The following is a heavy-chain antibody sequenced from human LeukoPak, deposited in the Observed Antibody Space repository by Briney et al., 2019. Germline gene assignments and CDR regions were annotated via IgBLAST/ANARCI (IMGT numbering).Heavy chain of an antibody. V-gene: IGHV3-33*06. CDR1: GFSFNTYG. J-gene: IGHJ4*02. D-gene: IGHD7-27*01. CDR3: ANKLTGTLFDY. CDR2: IWYDGSNT. Sequence: GRSLRLSCAASGFSFNTYGMLWVRQAPGKGLECVAVIWYDGSNTYYADSVKGRFTISRDNSKNTLYLQMNSLRAEDTAVYYCANKLTGTLFDYWGQGTLVTVSS.